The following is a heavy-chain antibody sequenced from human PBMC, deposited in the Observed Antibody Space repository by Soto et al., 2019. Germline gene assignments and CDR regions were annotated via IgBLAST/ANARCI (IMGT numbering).Heavy chain of an antibody. V-gene: IGHV1-69*01. Sequence: QVQLVQSGAEVRKPGSSVKVSCKASGGTFSRHAISWVRQAPGQGLEWMGGIIPIFGTANHAQKFQGRVTISADESTSTVDMELSRLRSEDTARYYCARGWGYDSNDYYYAYWGQGTRVIVSS. J-gene: IGHJ4*02. D-gene: IGHD3-22*01. CDR3: ARGWGYDSNDYYYAY. CDR1: GGTFSRHA. CDR2: IIPIFGTA.